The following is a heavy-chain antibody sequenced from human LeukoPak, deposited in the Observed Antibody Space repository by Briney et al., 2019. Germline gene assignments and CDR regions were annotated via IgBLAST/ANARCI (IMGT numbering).Heavy chain of an antibody. CDR3: PKASRVASTDADR. J-gene: IGHJ4*02. Sequence: GGSVRLPCAASGFHFRSFAMGGVRQAPARGREWVSSIRGNGEAFYADSVQGRFTLSSDSSSNKAYFQQNNLRVPDTAIHYFPKASRVASTDADRWGQGPLVTVSS. CDR1: GFHFRSFA. CDR2: IRGNGEA. D-gene: IGHD1-14*01. V-gene: IGHV3-23*01.